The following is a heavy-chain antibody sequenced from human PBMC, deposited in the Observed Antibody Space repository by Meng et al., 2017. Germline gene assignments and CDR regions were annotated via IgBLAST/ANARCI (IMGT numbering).Heavy chain of an antibody. CDR2: IYYSGST. CDR3: ARDRLLWFGGKNDAFDI. V-gene: IGHV4-59*12. CDR1: GGSISSYY. J-gene: IGHJ3*02. Sequence: QVRLQGSGPGLVKPSETLSLTCTVSGGSISSYYWSWIRQPPGKGLEWIGYIYYSGSTNYNPSLKSRVTISVDTSKNQFSLKLSSVTAADTAVYYCARDRLLWFGGKNDAFDIWGQGTMVTVSS. D-gene: IGHD3-10*01.